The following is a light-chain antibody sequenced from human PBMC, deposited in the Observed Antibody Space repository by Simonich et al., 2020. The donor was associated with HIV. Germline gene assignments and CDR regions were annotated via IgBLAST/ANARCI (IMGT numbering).Light chain of an antibody. CDR2: GAS. V-gene: IGKV3-15*01. J-gene: IGKJ1*01. CDR3: QQYNKWPPTWT. Sequence: EIVMTQSPATLSVSPGERATLPCRASQSVSSNLAWYQQKPGQAPRLLIYGASTRAAGIPARLSGSGSGTEFTLTISSLQSEDFGVYYCQQYNKWPPTWTFGQGTKVEIK. CDR1: QSVSSN.